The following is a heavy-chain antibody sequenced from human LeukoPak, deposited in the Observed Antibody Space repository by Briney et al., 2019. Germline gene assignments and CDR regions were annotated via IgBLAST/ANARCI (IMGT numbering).Heavy chain of an antibody. J-gene: IGHJ3*02. CDR2: IAAAGDT. CDR1: GFTFSAYD. CDR3: TRGGRDGFDI. Sequence: PGGSLRLSCAASGFTFSAYDMHWVRQATGKGLEWVSAIAAAGDTYYSGSVKGRFIISRENAKSSLYLQMNSLRVGDTALYYCTRGGRDGFDIRGQGTMVTVSS. D-gene: IGHD2-15*01. V-gene: IGHV3-13*01.